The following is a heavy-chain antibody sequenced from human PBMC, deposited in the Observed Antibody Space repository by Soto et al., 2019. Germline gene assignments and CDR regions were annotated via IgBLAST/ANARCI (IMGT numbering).Heavy chain of an antibody. J-gene: IGHJ4*02. CDR2: ISGSGGST. CDR3: AKDLDYYDSSGYYDY. V-gene: IGHV3-23*01. Sequence: GGSLRLSCAASGFTFSSYAMSWVRQAPGKGLEWVSAISGSGGSTYYADSVKGRFTISRDNSKNKLYLQMNSLRAEDTAVYYCAKDLDYYDSSGYYDYWGQGTLVTVSS. D-gene: IGHD3-22*01. CDR1: GFTFSSYA.